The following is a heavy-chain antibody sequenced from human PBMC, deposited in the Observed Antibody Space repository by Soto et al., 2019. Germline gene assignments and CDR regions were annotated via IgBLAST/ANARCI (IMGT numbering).Heavy chain of an antibody. CDR1: GFTFSSDA. V-gene: IGHV3-23*01. CDR2: ITGSGGST. D-gene: IGHD3-9*01. J-gene: IGHJ6*02. CDR3: AKEYSDFLTAYYGPLNIYYYYSGMDV. Sequence: PGGSLRLSCAASGFTFSSDAMSWVRQAPGKGLEWVSSITGSGGSTYNADSVKGRFTISRDNSENTLYLQMNSLRAEDTAVYYCAKEYSDFLTAYYGPLNIYYYYSGMDVWGQGTTVTVSS.